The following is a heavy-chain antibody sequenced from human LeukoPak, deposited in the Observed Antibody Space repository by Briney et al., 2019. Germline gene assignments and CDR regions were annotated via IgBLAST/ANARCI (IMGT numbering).Heavy chain of an antibody. CDR3: AGALDSWYTSRYYYYYMDV. D-gene: IGHD2-2*02. CDR2: IIPIFGTA. CDR1: GGTFSSYA. Sequence: GASVKVSCKASGGTFSSYAISWVRQAPGQGLEWMGGIIPIFGTANYAQKFQGRVTITADESTSTAYMELSSLRSEDTDVYYCAGALDSWYTSRYYYYYMDVWGKGTTVTISS. J-gene: IGHJ6*03. V-gene: IGHV1-69*13.